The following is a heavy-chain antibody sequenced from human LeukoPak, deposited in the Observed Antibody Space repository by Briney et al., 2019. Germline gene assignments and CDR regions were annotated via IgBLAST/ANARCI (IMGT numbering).Heavy chain of an antibody. D-gene: IGHD4-17*01. CDR1: GFTFGDYA. CDR2: ISWNSRGM. V-gene: IGHV3-9*01. CDR3: TKARLYGDYASYFDY. Sequence: PGGSLRLSCAASGFTFGDYAMYWVRQAPGKGLEWVSGISWNSRGMDYADSVKGRFTISRDNAKNSLYLQMNSLRAEDTAFYYCTKARLYGDYASYFDYWGQGTLVTVSS. J-gene: IGHJ4*02.